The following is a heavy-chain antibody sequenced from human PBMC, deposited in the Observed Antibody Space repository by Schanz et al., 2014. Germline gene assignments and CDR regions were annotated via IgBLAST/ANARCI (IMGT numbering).Heavy chain of an antibody. CDR3: ARGYGDSPTDF. Sequence: QLQLVQSWAEVKKPGSSVKVSCKASGGTFNSYTINWVRQAPGQGLEWMGRIIPSLGLAKYEQKFQDKVTITADTSTTTAYMELSGLRSEDTAVYYCARGYGDSPTDFWGQGTLVTVSS. CDR2: IIPSLGLA. V-gene: IGHV1-69*02. CDR1: GGTFNSYT. D-gene: IGHD4-17*01. J-gene: IGHJ4*02.